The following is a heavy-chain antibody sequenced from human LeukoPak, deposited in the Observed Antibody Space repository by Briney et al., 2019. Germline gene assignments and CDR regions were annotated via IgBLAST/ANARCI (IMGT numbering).Heavy chain of an antibody. D-gene: IGHD1-26*01. CDR3: ARRRCCGSYYWFDP. CDR1: RMFLTRSSNY. CDR2: MLYSGNT. V-gene: IGHV4-39*01. Sequence: SETLSLTCTLSRMFLTRSSNYWAGIRHPPGKGLEWFANMLYSGNTYYNPSLESRATISVDTFKVAFSLNVSSVSALDTVVYYGARRRCCGSYYWFDPWGQGTLVTVSS. J-gene: IGHJ5*02.